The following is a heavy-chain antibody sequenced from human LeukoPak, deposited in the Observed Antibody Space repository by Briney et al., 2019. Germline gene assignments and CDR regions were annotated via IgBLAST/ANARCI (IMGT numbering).Heavy chain of an antibody. J-gene: IGHJ6*03. CDR1: GYTFTSYD. Sequence: ASVKVSCKASGYTFTSYDINWVRQATGQGLEWMGWMNPNSGNTGYAQKFQGRVTMTRNTSISTAYMELSSLRSEDTAVYYCARADYGGNSFYYYYYMDVWGKGTTVTVSS. V-gene: IGHV1-8*01. D-gene: IGHD4-23*01. CDR2: MNPNSGNT. CDR3: ARADYGGNSFYYYYYMDV.